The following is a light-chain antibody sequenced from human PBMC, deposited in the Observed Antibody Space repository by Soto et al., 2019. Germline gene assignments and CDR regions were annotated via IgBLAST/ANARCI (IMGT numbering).Light chain of an antibody. Sequence: QSVLTQPPSASGTPGQRVTISCSGSSSNIGSNTVNWYQQLPGTAPKLLIYSNNQRPSGVPDRFSGSKSGTSASLAISGLHSEYEADYYCAAWDDSLNGVVFGGGTKLTVL. J-gene: IGLJ2*01. CDR3: AAWDDSLNGVV. V-gene: IGLV1-44*01. CDR2: SNN. CDR1: SSNIGSNT.